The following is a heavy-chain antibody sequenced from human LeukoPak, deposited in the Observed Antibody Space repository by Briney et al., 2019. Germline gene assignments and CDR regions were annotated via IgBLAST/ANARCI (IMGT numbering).Heavy chain of an antibody. Sequence: GRSLRLSCAASGFTFDDYAMHWVRQAPGKGLEWVSGISWNSGNRDYADSVKGRFTISRDNAKNSLYLQMKSLRAEDTALHYCAKEFDYGDQKFTFDYWGQGTLVIVSS. D-gene: IGHD4-17*01. CDR1: GFTFDDYA. V-gene: IGHV3-9*01. J-gene: IGHJ4*02. CDR2: ISWNSGNR. CDR3: AKEFDYGDQKFTFDY.